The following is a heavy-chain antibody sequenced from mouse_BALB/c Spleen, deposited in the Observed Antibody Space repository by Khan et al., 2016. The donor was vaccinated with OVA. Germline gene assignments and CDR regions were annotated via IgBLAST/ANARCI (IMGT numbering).Heavy chain of an antibody. V-gene: IGHV1-81*01. J-gene: IGHJ3*01. CDR3: ARRDDGSTYPGFVY. CDR2: IYPGSGSI. Sequence: QVQLQQSGPELVMPGASVKMSCKASGYSFTDYIISWVKQRTGQGLQWIGEIYPGSGSIYSNEKFKGRATLTADKSSNTAYMKLSSLTSEDSAVYFCARRDDGSTYPGFVYWGQGTLVTVSA. D-gene: IGHD1-1*01. CDR1: GYSFTDYI.